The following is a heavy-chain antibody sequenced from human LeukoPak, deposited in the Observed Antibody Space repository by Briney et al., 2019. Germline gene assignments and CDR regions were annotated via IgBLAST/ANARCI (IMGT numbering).Heavy chain of an antibody. Sequence: PSETLSLTCTVSGGSISSYYWSWIRQPPGKGLEWIGYIYYSGSTNYNPSLKSRVTISVDTSKNQFSLKLSSATAADTAVYYYARGYSSSWYYFDYWGQGTLVTVSS. V-gene: IGHV4-59*01. D-gene: IGHD6-13*01. J-gene: IGHJ4*02. CDR2: IYYSGST. CDR1: GGSISSYY. CDR3: ARGYSSSWYYFDY.